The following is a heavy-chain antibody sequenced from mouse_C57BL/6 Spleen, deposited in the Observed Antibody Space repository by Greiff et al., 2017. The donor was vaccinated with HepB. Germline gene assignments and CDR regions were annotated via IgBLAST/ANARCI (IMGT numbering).Heavy chain of an antibody. J-gene: IGHJ2*01. CDR1: GFTFSDYY. Sequence: DVKLVESEGGLVQPGSSMKLSCTASGFTFSDYYMAWVRQVPEKGLEWVANINYDGSSTYYLDSLKSRFIISRDNAKNILYLQMSSLKSEDTATYYCARQLRTYYFGYWGQGTTLTVSS. V-gene: IGHV5-16*01. D-gene: IGHD3-2*02. CDR3: ARQLRTYYFGY. CDR2: INYDGSST.